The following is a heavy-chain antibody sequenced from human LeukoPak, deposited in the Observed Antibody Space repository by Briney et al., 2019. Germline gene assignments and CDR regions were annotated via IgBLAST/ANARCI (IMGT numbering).Heavy chain of an antibody. CDR3: AKRAVAGIIDAFDI. CDR2: ISSSSSYI. V-gene: IGHV3-21*01. J-gene: IGHJ3*02. CDR1: GFTFSSYS. Sequence: GGSLRLSCAAYGFTFSSYSMTWVRQAPGKGLEWVSSISSSSSYIYYADSVKGRFTISRDNAKNSLYLQMNSLRAEDTAVYYCAKRAVAGIIDAFDIWGQGTMVTVSS. D-gene: IGHD6-19*01.